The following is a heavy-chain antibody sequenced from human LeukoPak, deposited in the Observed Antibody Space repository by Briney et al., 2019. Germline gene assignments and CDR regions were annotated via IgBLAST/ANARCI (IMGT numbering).Heavy chain of an antibody. J-gene: IGHJ3*02. Sequence: PGGSLRLSCAASGFTFSNYAMSWVRQAPGKGLEWVSAISGSSGNTYYADSGKGRFAISRDNSKNTLFLQMNSLRAEDTAIYYCAKGRGYGNHDAFDIWGQGTMVTVSS. CDR1: GFTFSNYA. CDR2: ISGSSGNT. CDR3: AKGRGYGNHDAFDI. V-gene: IGHV3-23*01. D-gene: IGHD5-18*01.